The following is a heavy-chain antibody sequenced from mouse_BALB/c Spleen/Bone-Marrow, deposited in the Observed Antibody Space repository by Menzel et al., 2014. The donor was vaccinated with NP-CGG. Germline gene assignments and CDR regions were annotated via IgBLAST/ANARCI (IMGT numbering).Heavy chain of an antibody. Sequence: QVQLQQSGAELVRPGASVKLSCKASGYTFTNNWINWVKQRPGQGPEWIGNIYPSDSYTNYNQKFKDKATLTVDKSSSTAYMQLSSPTSEDSAVYYCTRSSSYVGYAMDYWGQGTSVTVSS. J-gene: IGHJ4*01. CDR2: IYPSDSYT. CDR1: GYTFTNNW. D-gene: IGHD1-1*01. CDR3: TRSSSYVGYAMDY. V-gene: IGHV1-69*02.